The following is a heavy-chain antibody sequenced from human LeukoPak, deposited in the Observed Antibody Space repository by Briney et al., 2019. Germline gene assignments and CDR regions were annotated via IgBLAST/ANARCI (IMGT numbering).Heavy chain of an antibody. CDR1: GYTFTGYY. Sequence: ASVKVSCKASGYTFTGYYMHWVRQAPGQGLEWMGWINPNSGGTNYAQKLQGRVTMTTDTSTSTAYTELRSLRSDDTAVYYCARDPGIVGATPVDYWGQGTLVTVSS. CDR3: ARDPGIVGATPVDY. V-gene: IGHV1-2*02. J-gene: IGHJ4*02. D-gene: IGHD1-26*01. CDR2: INPNSGGT.